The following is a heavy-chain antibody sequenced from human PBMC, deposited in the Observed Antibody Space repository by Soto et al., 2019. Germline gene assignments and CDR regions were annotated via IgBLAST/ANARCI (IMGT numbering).Heavy chain of an antibody. CDR2: IIPIFGTV. CDR1: GGTFSNYH. V-gene: IGHV1-69*12. CDR3: ARGNHRWLQLWYFDL. Sequence: QVQLVQSGAEVKKPGSSVKVSCKASGGTFSNYHISGVRQAPGQGLEWMGGIIPIFGTVNYAQKFQGRVTITADESTSTAYMELSSLRSEDTAVYYCARGNHRWLQLWYFDLWGRGTLVTVSS. D-gene: IGHD5-12*01. J-gene: IGHJ2*01.